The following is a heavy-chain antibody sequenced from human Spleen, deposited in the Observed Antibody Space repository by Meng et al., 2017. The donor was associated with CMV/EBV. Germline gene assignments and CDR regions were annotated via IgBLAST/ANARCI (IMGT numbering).Heavy chain of an antibody. CDR2: ISGSGGYT. V-gene: IGHV3-23*01. J-gene: IGHJ4*02. CDR1: GFTFIRYV. Sequence: GSLKISCAASGFTFIRYVMTWVRQAPGKGLEWVSGISGSGGYTYYAESVEGRFTISRDNSKNTLYLQMNSLRPEDTAVYYCAQGGGSADYWGQGTLVTVSS. D-gene: IGHD3-10*01. CDR3: AQGGGSADY.